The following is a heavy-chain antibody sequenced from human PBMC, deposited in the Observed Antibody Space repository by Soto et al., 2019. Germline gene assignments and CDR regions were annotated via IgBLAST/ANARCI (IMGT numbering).Heavy chain of an antibody. CDR2: IDPTDSYT. D-gene: IGHD3-16*01. CDR3: ARLSRASFALDV. CDR1: GYNFITDW. Sequence: GESLKISCKGSGYNFITDWISWVRQMPGKGLEWMGRIDPTDSYTKYSPSFEGDVTISADKSISTAYLQWSSLKASDSAVYYCARLSRASFALDVWGQGTTVTVSS. J-gene: IGHJ6*02. V-gene: IGHV5-10-1*01.